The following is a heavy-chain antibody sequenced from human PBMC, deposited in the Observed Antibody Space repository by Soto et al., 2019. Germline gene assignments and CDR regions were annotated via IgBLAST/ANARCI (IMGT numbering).Heavy chain of an antibody. Sequence: TSETLSLTCAVYGGSFSGYYWSWIRQPPGKGLEWIGEINHSGSTNYNPSLKSRVTISVDTSKNQFSLKLSSVTAADTAVYYCARTYYYGSGSYYNFDYWGQGTLVTVSS. D-gene: IGHD3-10*01. V-gene: IGHV4-34*01. J-gene: IGHJ4*02. CDR2: INHSGST. CDR3: ARTYYYGSGSYYNFDY. CDR1: GGSFSGYY.